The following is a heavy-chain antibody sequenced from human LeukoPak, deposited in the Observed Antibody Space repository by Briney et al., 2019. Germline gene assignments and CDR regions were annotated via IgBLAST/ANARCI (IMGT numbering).Heavy chain of an antibody. D-gene: IGHD5/OR15-5a*01. Sequence: ASVKVSCTASGYTFTSYYMHWVRQAPGQGLEWMGIINPSGGSTSYAQKFQGRVTMTRDTSTCTVYMELSSLRSEDTAVYYCARERRHGRYFDYWGQGTLVTVSS. J-gene: IGHJ4*02. CDR3: ARERRHGRYFDY. V-gene: IGHV1-46*01. CDR1: GYTFTSYY. CDR2: INPSGGST.